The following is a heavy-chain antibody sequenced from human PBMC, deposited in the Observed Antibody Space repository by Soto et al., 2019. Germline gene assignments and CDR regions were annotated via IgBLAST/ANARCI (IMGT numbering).Heavy chain of an antibody. V-gene: IGHV4-39*01. CDR2: IYYSGST. CDR1: GGSISSSSYY. J-gene: IGHJ4*02. D-gene: IGHD6-13*01. CDR3: ASRQSSSWYGD. Sequence: QLQLQESGPGLVKPSETLSLTCTVSGGSISSSSYYWGWIRQPPGKGLEWIGTIYYSGSTYYNPSLKSRGTIPGDTSTNQFPLKLSSVTAADTAVYYCASRQSSSWYGDWGQGTLVTVSS.